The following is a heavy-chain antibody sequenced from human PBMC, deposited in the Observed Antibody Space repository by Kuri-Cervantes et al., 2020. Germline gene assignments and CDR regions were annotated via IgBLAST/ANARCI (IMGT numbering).Heavy chain of an antibody. V-gene: IGHV4-34*01. CDR2: INHSGNT. J-gene: IGHJ5*02. Sequence: SQTLSLTCAVYGVSFSDYSWSWIRQPPGKGLEWIGEINHSGNTNYNPSLKSRVTISLDTSKNQFSLKLSSVTAADTAVYYCARRIVMVVVVIKGWFDPWGQGTLVTVSS. D-gene: IGHD3-22*01. CDR3: ARRIVMVVVVIKGWFDP. CDR1: GVSFSDYS.